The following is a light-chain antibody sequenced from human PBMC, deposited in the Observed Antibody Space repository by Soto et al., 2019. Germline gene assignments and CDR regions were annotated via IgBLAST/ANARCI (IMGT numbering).Light chain of an antibody. CDR3: PHSSSTLIP. V-gene: IGKV1-39*01. CDR2: GAS. J-gene: IGKJ5*01. Sequence: EETQSPYSLSASVGDRVTITCRASQSINSHLNWYQQQPGKAPKFLIYGASSLQSGVPSRFIGSGSGTDFTLTISSLQPEDFTTYYCPHSSSTLIPFCHGTRPAIK. CDR1: QSINSH.